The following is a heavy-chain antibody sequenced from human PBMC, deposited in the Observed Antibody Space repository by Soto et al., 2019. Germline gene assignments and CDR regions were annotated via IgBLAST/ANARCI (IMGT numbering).Heavy chain of an antibody. CDR3: AKDLGDCTNGLCYNNWFDP. CDR1: GFTFSSYA. J-gene: IGHJ5*02. V-gene: IGHV3-23*01. CDR2: ISGSGGST. Sequence: GGSLRLSCAASGFTFSSYAMSWVRQAPGKGLEWVSAISGSGGSTYYADSVKGRFTISRDNSKNTLYLQMNSLRAEDTAVYYCAKDLGDCTNGLCYNNWFDPWGQGTLVTVSS. D-gene: IGHD2-8*01.